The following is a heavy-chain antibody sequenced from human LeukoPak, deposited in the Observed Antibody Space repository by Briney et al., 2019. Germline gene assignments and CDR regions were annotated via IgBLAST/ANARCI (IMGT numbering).Heavy chain of an antibody. CDR3: ARERDYDSSGQTFDY. D-gene: IGHD3-22*01. J-gene: IGHJ4*02. V-gene: IGHV4-4*07. Sequence: SETLSLTCTASGGSISSYYWSWIRQPAGKGLEWIGRIYTSGSTNYNPSLKSRVTMSVDTSKNQFSLKLSSVIAADTAVYYCARERDYDSSGQTFDYWGQGTLVTVSS. CDR1: GGSISSYY. CDR2: IYTSGST.